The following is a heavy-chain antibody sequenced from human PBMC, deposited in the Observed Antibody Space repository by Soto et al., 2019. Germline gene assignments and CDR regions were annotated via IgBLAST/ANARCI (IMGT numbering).Heavy chain of an antibody. Sequence: GGSLRLSCAASGFTFSSYAMTWVRQAPGRGLEWVSGISGSGRTTYYADSVKGRFTISRDSSKNTLYLQMNSLRAEDTAVYYCAKASTYEYVWGSFRYYFNYWGQGTLVTVSS. CDR3: AKASTYEYVWGSFRYYFNY. CDR1: GFTFSSYA. D-gene: IGHD3-16*02. CDR2: ISGSGRTT. V-gene: IGHV3-23*01. J-gene: IGHJ4*02.